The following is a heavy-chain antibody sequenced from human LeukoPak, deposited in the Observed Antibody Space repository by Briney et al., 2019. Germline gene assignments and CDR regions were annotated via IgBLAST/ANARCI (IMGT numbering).Heavy chain of an antibody. Sequence: GGSLRLSCATSGFTFSSNWMSWVRHVPGRGLDWVANIKPDGSAQYYAASVKGRFTVSRDNAKNSVYLQMNSLRAEDTAVYYCAKVKVGAIYATDVWGQGTTVTVSS. CDR3: AKVKVGAIYATDV. CDR2: IKPDGSAQ. CDR1: GFTFSSNW. D-gene: IGHD4/OR15-4a*01. V-gene: IGHV3-7*03. J-gene: IGHJ6*02.